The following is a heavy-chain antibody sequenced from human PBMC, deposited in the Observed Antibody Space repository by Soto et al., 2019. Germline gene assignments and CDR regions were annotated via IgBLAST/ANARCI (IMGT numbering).Heavy chain of an antibody. CDR1: GFTFSSYE. CDR3: ATAEVDY. Sequence: EVQLVESGGGLVQPGGSLRLSCAASGFTFSSYEMNWVRQAPGKGLEWVSRMTSDGRTTQYADSVKGRFTVSRDNAKNTLYLQMNSLRAEDTAVYYCATAEVDYWGPGTLVTVSS. V-gene: IGHV3-74*02. J-gene: IGHJ4*02. CDR2: MTSDGRTT.